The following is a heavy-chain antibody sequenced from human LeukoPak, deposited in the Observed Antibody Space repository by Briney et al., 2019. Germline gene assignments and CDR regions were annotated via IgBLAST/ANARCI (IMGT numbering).Heavy chain of an antibody. CDR2: IYPGDSDT. CDR1: GYSFTSYW. J-gene: IGHJ4*02. Sequence: GESLKISCKGSGYSFTSYWIGWVRQMPGKGLEWMGIIYPGDSDTRYSPSFQGQVSISADKSISTAYLQWSSLKASGTAMYYCARLTQLAQTPFDYWSQGTLVTVSS. D-gene: IGHD1-1*01. CDR3: ARLTQLAQTPFDY. V-gene: IGHV5-51*01.